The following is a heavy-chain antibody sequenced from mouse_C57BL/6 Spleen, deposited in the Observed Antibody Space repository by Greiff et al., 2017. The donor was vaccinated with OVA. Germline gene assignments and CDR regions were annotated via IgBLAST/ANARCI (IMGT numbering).Heavy chain of an antibody. CDR1: GYTFTDYE. CDR3: TRHHGSSYCY. V-gene: IGHV1-15*01. D-gene: IGHD1-1*01. J-gene: IGHJ2*01. Sequence: VQLQQSGAELVRPGASVTLSCKASGYTFTDYEMHWVKQTPVHGLEWIGAIDPENGGTAYNQKFKGKAILTADKSSSTAYMELRSLTSEDSDVYYCTRHHGSSYCYWGQGTTLTVSS. CDR2: IDPENGGT.